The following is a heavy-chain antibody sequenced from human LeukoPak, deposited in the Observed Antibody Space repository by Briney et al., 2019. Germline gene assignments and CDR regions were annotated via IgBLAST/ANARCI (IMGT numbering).Heavy chain of an antibody. CDR2: INPNSGGT. J-gene: IGHJ4*02. CDR3: AIWRRGDTANHQWVPSDY. D-gene: IGHD5-18*01. V-gene: IGHV1-2*02. Sequence: ASVKVSCKASGYTFTGYYMHWVRQAPGQGLEWMGWINPNSGGTNYAQKFQGRVTMTRDTSISTAYMELSRLRSDDTAVYYCAIWRRGDTANHQWVPSDYWGQVTLVTVSS. CDR1: GYTFTGYY.